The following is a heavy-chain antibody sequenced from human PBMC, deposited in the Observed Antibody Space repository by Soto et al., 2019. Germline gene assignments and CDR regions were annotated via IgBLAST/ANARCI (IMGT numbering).Heavy chain of an antibody. CDR2: VSNTATT. D-gene: IGHD3-9*01. V-gene: IGHV4-59*01. Sequence: SETLSLPFTVSGGYISNYYCTWIRQPPRKGLEWIGFVSNTATTHYNPSLKNRVTISVDASKSQFYLKLRSVTAADTAVYYCERGMAEEQIFYYFDYWGQGALVTVSS. J-gene: IGHJ4*02. CDR1: GGYISNYY. CDR3: ERGMAEEQIFYYFDY.